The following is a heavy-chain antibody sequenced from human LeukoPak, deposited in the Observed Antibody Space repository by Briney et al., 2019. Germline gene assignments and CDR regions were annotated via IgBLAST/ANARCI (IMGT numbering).Heavy chain of an antibody. V-gene: IGHV4-34*01. CDR1: GGSFSGYY. D-gene: IGHD6-6*01. J-gene: IGHJ6*02. CDR2: INHSGST. Sequence: PSETLSLTCAVYGGSFSGYYWSWIRQPPGKGLEWIGEINHSGSTNYNPSLKSRVTISVDTSKNQFSLKLSSVTAADTAVYYCASFSLVIYGMDVWGQGTTVTVSS. CDR3: ASFSLVIYGMDV.